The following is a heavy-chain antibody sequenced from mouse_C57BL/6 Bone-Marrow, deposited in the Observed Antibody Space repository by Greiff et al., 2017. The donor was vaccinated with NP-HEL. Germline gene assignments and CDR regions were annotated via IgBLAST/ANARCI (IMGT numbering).Heavy chain of an antibody. CDR2: IHPNSGST. Sequence: QVQLKQPGAELVKPGASVKLSCKASGYTFTSYWMHWVKQRPGQGLEWIGMIHPNSGSTNYNEKFKSKATLTVDKSSSTAYMQLSSLTSEDSAVYYCAIGWLLRFAYWGQGTLVTVSA. CDR3: AIGWLLRFAY. CDR1: GYTFTSYW. D-gene: IGHD2-3*01. J-gene: IGHJ3*01. V-gene: IGHV1-64*01.